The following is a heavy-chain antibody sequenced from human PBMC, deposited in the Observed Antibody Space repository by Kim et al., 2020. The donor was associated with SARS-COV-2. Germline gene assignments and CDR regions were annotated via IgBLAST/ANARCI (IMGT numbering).Heavy chain of an antibody. CDR3: AKDGGGYSYGPALWYFDL. V-gene: IGHV3-33*06. D-gene: IGHD5-18*01. Sequence: KGRFTISRDNSKNTLYLQMNSLRAEDTAVYYCAKDGGGYSYGPALWYFDLWGRGTLVTVSS. J-gene: IGHJ2*01.